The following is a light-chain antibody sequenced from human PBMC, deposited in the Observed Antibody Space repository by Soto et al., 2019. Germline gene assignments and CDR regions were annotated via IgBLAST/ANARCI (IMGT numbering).Light chain of an antibody. CDR2: GKR. V-gene: IGLV1-40*01. J-gene: IGLJ3*02. CDR1: NSNTGAGYD. Sequence: QSVLTQPPSVSGAPGQRVTISCTGSNSNTGAGYDVHWYLQLPRTALKLLINGKRNRPSGVPDRFSGSKSCTSASLAITGLQAEDEADYDCQSYDSSLSGWVFGGGTKLTVL. CDR3: QSYDSSLSGWV.